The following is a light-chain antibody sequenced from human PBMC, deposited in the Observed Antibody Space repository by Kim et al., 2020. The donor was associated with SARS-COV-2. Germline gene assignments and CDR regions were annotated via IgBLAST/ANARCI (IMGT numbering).Light chain of an antibody. CDR2: GAS. V-gene: IGKV3-20*01. J-gene: IGKJ3*01. CDR1: QTVGSNY. CDR3: QQYGSSRGFS. Sequence: ESVLTQSPGTLSLSPGERATLSCRASQTVGSNYLAWYQQKPGQAPRLLIYGASSRATGIPDRFSGSGSGTDFTLTISRLEPEDFAVYCCQQYGSSRGFSFGPRTKVDIK.